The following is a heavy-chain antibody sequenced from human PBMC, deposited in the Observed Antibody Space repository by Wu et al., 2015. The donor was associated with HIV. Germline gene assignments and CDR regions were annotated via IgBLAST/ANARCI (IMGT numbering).Heavy chain of an antibody. D-gene: IGHD6-19*01. Sequence: QVPLVQSGAEVKKPGASVKVSCKASGYTFTSYYMHWVRQAPGQGLEWMGIINPSGGSTSYAQKFQGRVTMTRDTSTSTVYMELSSLRSEDTAVYYCAREGIAVAGTGNDAFDIWGQGTMVTVSS. CDR2: INPSGGST. V-gene: IGHV1-46*01. CDR1: GYTFTSYY. CDR3: AREGIAVAGTGNDAFDI. J-gene: IGHJ3*02.